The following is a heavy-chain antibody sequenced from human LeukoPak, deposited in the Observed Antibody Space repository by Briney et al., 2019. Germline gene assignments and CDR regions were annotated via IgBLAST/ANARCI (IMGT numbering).Heavy chain of an antibody. Sequence: GGSLRLSFAASGFTFSSYGMHWVRQAPGKGLEWVAFIRYDGSNKYYADSVKGRFTISRDNSKNTLYLQMNSLRAEDTAVYYCAKVRCSSTSCYTSDYWGQGTLVTVSS. V-gene: IGHV3-30*02. CDR2: IRYDGSNK. D-gene: IGHD2-2*01. J-gene: IGHJ4*02. CDR1: GFTFSSYG. CDR3: AKVRCSSTSCYTSDY.